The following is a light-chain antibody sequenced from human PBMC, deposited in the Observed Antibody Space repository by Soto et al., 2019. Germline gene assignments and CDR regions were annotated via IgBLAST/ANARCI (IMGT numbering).Light chain of an antibody. Sequence: EIVMTQSPATVSVSPGERATLSCRASQSVNSNLAWYQQKPGQAPRLLIYGASTRATGIPARFSGNGSGTEFTLTISSLQSEDFAVYYCQQYDNWWRTFGQGTKLEIK. V-gene: IGKV3-15*01. CDR1: QSVNSN. CDR3: QQYDNWWRT. J-gene: IGKJ2*01. CDR2: GAS.